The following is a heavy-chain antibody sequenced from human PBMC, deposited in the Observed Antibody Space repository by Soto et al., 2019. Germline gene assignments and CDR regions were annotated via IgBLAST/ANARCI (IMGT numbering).Heavy chain of an antibody. J-gene: IGHJ6*02. D-gene: IGHD3-3*01. CDR2: IYPGDSDT. CDR3: ARLFWPKGSGAPNMDV. Sequence: PGESLKISCKGSGYSFTSYWIGWVRQMPGKGLEWMGIIYPGDSDTRYSPSFQGQVTISADKSISTAYLQWSSLKASDTAMYYCARLFWPKGSGAPNMDVWGQGTTVTVSS. CDR1: GYSFTSYW. V-gene: IGHV5-51*01.